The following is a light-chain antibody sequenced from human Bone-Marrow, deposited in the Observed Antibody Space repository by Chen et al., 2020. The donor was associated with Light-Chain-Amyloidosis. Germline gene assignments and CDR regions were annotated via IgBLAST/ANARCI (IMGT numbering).Light chain of an antibody. J-gene: IGKJ4*01. Sequence: EIVLTQSPGTLSLSPGEGANLSCRASQTISINYLTWYQQKFGQAPRLLIYGSSSRATGIPVRFTGSGSRTDFALSINRLEPEHFAMYYFQQYGISPLPFGGGTKVEI. CDR3: QQYGISPLP. CDR2: GSS. CDR1: QTISINY. V-gene: IGKV3-20*01.